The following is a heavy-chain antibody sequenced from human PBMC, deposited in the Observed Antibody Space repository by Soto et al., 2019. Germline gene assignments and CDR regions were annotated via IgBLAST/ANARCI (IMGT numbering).Heavy chain of an antibody. V-gene: IGHV3-23*01. CDR3: AKETVARKLRYYYYGMDV. Sequence: GGSLRLSCAASGFTFSSYAMSWVRQAPGKGLEWVSAISGSGGSTYYADSVKGRFTISRDNSKNTLYLQMNSLRAEDTAVYYCAKETVARKLRYYYYGMDVWGQGNTVTVSS. D-gene: IGHD6-19*01. J-gene: IGHJ6*02. CDR2: ISGSGGST. CDR1: GFTFSSYA.